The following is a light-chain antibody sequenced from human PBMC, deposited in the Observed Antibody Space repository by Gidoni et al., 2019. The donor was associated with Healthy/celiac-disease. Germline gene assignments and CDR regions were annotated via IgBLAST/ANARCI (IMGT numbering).Light chain of an antibody. CDR1: QDISNY. V-gene: IGKV1-33*01. J-gene: IGKJ1*01. CDR2: DAS. CDR3: QQYDNLPPRA. Sequence: DIQMTQSPSSLSASVGDRVTITCQASQDISNYLNWYQQKPGKAPKLLIYDASNLETGVPSRFSGSGSGTYFTFTISSLQPEDIATYYCQQYDNLPPRAFGQGTKVEIK.